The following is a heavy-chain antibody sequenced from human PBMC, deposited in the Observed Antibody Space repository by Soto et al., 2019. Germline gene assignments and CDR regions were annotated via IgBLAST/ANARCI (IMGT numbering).Heavy chain of an antibody. CDR1: GFTVSSNY. D-gene: IGHD3-3*01. V-gene: IGHV3-53*01. J-gene: IGHJ6*02. CDR2: IYSGVST. Sequence: GGSLRLSCAASGFTVSSNYMSWVRQAPGKGLEWVSVIYSGVSTYYADSVKGRFTISRDNSKNTLYLQMNSLRAEDTAVYYCAREGRGYDFWSGYTTPTYGMDVWGQGTTVTVSS. CDR3: AREGRGYDFWSGYTTPTYGMDV.